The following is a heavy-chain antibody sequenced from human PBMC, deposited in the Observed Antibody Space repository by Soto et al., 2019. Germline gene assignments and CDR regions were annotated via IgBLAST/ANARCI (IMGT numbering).Heavy chain of an antibody. V-gene: IGHV1-69*12. CDR3: VRVAAIPSYPDY. D-gene: IGHD6-25*01. J-gene: IGHJ4*03. CDR2: IVPIVDTS. Sequence: QVQLVQSGAEVRQPASSVKVSCKTYGGTFSSYAISWVRQAPGQGLEWLGGIVPIVDTSTYAQKFQGRVTITAHESTSAADMELSSLRSDDTAVYFWVRVAAIPSYPDYWGQGALGTISS. CDR1: GGTFSSYA.